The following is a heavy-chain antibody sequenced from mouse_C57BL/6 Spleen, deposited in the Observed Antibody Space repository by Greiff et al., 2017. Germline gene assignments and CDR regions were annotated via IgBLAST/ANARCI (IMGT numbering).Heavy chain of an antibody. CDR3: ARGGYDGYYYAMDY. J-gene: IGHJ4*01. CDR2: INPNYGTT. D-gene: IGHD2-3*01. Sequence: EVKLVESGPELVKPGASVKISCKASGYSFTDYNMNWVKQSNGQSLEWIGVINPNYGTTNYNQKFKGKATLTVDQSSSTAYMQLTSLTSEDSAVYYCARGGYDGYYYAMDYWGQGTSVTVSS. V-gene: IGHV1-39*01. CDR1: GYSFTDYN.